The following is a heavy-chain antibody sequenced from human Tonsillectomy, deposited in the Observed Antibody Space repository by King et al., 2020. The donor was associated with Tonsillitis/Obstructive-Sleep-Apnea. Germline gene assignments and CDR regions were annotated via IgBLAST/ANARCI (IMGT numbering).Heavy chain of an antibody. V-gene: IGHV2-5*02. CDR2: IYWDDDK. CDR3: AHRPGRLYDDFWSCYYPSYYYYYMDV. D-gene: IGHD3-3*01. Sequence: ITLKESGPTLVKPTQTLTLTCTFSGFSLSTSGVGVGWIRQPPGKALEWLAPIYWDDDKRYSPSLKSRLTITKDTSKNQVDLTMTNMDPVDTATYYCAHRPGRLYDDFWSCYYPSYYYYYMDVWGKGTTVTVSS. CDR1: GFSLSTSGVG. J-gene: IGHJ6*03.